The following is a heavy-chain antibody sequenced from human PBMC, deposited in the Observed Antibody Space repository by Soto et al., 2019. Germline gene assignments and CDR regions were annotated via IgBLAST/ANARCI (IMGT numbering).Heavy chain of an antibody. CDR2: IIPIVGTA. CDR1: GGTFSSCA. V-gene: IGHV1-69*06. D-gene: IGHD2-2*01. CDR3: ASGYCSSTSCSRMDV. J-gene: IGHJ6*02. Sequence: GGSAKVSCKASGGTFSSCAISLVRQAPGQGLEWMGGIIPIVGTANYAQKFQGRVTITADKSTSTAYMELSSLRAEDTAVYYGASGYCSSTSCSRMDVWGQGTTVPVSS.